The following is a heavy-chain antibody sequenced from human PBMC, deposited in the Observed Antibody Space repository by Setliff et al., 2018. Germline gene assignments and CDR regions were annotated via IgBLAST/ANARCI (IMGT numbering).Heavy chain of an antibody. V-gene: IGHV4-59*08. CDR3: ARHRRDSSGNYFVGLYYFDY. CDR2: IYSSGST. J-gene: IGHJ4*02. CDR1: GGSISSSY. Sequence: SETLSLTCTVSGGSISSSYWSWIRQPPGKRLEWIGYIYSSGSTNYNPSLKSRVTISVDTSKNQFSLKLDSVTAADTALYYCARHRRDSSGNYFVGLYYFDYWGQGTPVTVSS. D-gene: IGHD3-22*01.